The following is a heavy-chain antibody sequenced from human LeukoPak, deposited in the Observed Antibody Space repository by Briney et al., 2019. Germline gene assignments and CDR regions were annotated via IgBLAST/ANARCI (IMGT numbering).Heavy chain of an antibody. D-gene: IGHD6-19*01. CDR1: GFTFSSYS. CDR2: ISSSSSYI. CDR3: ARESSGWYRGDAFDI. Sequence: GGSLRLSCAASGFTFSSYSMNWVRQAPGKGLEWVSSISSSSSYIYYADSVKGRFTISRDNAKNSLYLQMNSLRAEDTAVYYCARESSGWYRGDAFDIWGQGTMVTVSS. V-gene: IGHV3-21*01. J-gene: IGHJ3*02.